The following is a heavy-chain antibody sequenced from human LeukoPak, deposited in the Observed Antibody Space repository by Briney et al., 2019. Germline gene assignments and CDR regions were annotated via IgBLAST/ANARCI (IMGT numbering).Heavy chain of an antibody. CDR3: ARDPSVGATREVPDY. V-gene: IGHV3-21*01. CDR2: ISSSSSYI. J-gene: IGHJ4*02. Sequence: GGSLRLSCAASGFTLSSYSMSWARQAPGKGLEWGSSISSSSSYIYYADSVKGRFTISRDNAKNSLYLQMNSLRAEDTAVYYCARDPSVGATREVPDYWGQGTLVTVSS. CDR1: GFTLSSYS. D-gene: IGHD1-26*01.